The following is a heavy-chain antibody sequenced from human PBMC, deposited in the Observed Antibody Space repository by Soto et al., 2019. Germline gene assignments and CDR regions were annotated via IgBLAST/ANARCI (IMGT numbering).Heavy chain of an antibody. CDR1: GYSFTSYW. J-gene: IGHJ6*03. CDR2: IYPGDSDT. CDR3: ARQIRVGGDYYYYYMDV. Sequence: GESLKISCKGSGYSFTSYWIGWVRQMPGKGLEWMGIIYPGDSDTRYSPSFQGQVTISADKSISTAYLQWSSLKASDTAMYYCARQIRVGGDYYYYYMDVWGKGTTVTVSS. D-gene: IGHD3-10*01. V-gene: IGHV5-51*01.